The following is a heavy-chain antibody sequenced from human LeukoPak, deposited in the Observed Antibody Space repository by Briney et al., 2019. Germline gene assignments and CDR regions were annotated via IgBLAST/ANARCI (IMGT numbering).Heavy chain of an antibody. CDR3: ARDTAYSSGWYGTFDY. Sequence: GASVKVSCKASGYTFTSYAMHWVRQAPGQRLEWMGWINAGNGNTKYSQKFQGRVTITRDTSASTAYMELSSLRSEDTAVYYCARDTAYSSGWYGTFDYWGQGTLVTVSS. CDR1: GYTFTSYA. CDR2: INAGNGNT. J-gene: IGHJ4*02. V-gene: IGHV1-3*01. D-gene: IGHD6-19*01.